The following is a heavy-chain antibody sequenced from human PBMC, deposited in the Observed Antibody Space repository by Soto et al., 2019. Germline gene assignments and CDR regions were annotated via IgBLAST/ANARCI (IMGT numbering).Heavy chain of an antibody. CDR1: GFTFDDYA. J-gene: IGHJ4*02. CDR2: ISWNSGSI. D-gene: IGHD4-17*01. CDR3: AKDTRYGDYRVVDY. Sequence: EVQLVASGGGLVQPGRSLRLSCAASGFTFDDYAMHWVRQAPGKGLEWVSGISWNSGSIGYADSVKGRFTISRDNAKNSLYLQMNSLRAEDTALYYCAKDTRYGDYRVVDYWGQGTLVTVSS. V-gene: IGHV3-9*01.